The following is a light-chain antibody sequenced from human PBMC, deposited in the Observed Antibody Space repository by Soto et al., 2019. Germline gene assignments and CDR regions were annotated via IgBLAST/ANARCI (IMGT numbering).Light chain of an antibody. J-gene: IGLJ1*01. V-gene: IGLV1-40*01. Sequence: QSVLTQPPSVSGAPGQRVTISCTGSSSNIGAGYDVHWYQQLPGTAPKLLIYGNSNRPSGVPDRFSGSKSGTSASLAITGLQAEDEADYSCQSYDSSLSVYVFGTGTKLTVL. CDR2: GNS. CDR3: QSYDSSLSVYV. CDR1: SSNIGAGYD.